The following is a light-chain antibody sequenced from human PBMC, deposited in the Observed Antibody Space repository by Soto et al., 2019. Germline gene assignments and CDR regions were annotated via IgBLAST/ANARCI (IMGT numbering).Light chain of an antibody. J-gene: IGLJ3*02. CDR2: LEGSGSY. V-gene: IGLV4-60*03. Sequence: QSVLTQSSSASASLGSSVKLTCTLSSGHSSYIIAWHQQQPGKAPRYLMRLEGSGSYNKGSGVPDRFSGSSSGADRYLTISNLQSEDEADYYCETWGNNTRVFGGGTKLTVL. CDR1: SGHSSYI. CDR3: ETWGNNTRV.